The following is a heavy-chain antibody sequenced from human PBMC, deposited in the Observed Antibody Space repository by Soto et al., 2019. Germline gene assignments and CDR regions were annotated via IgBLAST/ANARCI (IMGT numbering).Heavy chain of an antibody. CDR1: GFTFSSSE. J-gene: IGHJ3*01. CDR2: IHPSGQPI. V-gene: IGHV3-48*03. CDR3: SSRASR. D-gene: IGHD1-26*01. Sequence: EVQLVESGGGLVQPGGSLRLSCAVSGFTFSSSEMYWVRQAPGKGLEWISYIHPSGQPIFYADSVKGRFTISRDNANNSLFLQMNSLRAKDTAFYYCSSRASRWGQGTMVTVSS.